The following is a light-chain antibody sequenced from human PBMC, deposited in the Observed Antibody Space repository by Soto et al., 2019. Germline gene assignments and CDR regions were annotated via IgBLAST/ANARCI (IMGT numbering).Light chain of an antibody. CDR1: SSDVGSYNR. CDR3: SSSTSSSTVV. Sequence: QSALTQPPSVSGSPGQSVTISCTGTSSDVGSYNRVSWYQQPPGTAPRLMIYEVSYRPSGVPGRFSGSKSGNTASLTISGLQAEDEADYYCSSSTSSSTVVFGGGTKLTVL. J-gene: IGLJ2*01. V-gene: IGLV2-18*02. CDR2: EVS.